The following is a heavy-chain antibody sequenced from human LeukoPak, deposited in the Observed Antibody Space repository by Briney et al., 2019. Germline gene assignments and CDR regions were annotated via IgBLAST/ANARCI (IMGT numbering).Heavy chain of an antibody. D-gene: IGHD3-10*01. Sequence: SETLSLTCTVSGGSVSSYYWSWIRQTPEKGLEWIGYMSYSGRTDYGPSLKSRVTMSVDTSKNQFSLKMSYVTAADTGVYYCARRPTNANYYGSGSYQYWGQGTLVTVSS. J-gene: IGHJ4*02. CDR3: ARRPTNANYYGSGSYQY. CDR1: GGSVSSYY. V-gene: IGHV4-59*02. CDR2: MSYSGRT.